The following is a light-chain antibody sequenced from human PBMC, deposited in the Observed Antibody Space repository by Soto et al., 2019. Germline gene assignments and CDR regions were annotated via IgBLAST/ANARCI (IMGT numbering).Light chain of an antibody. J-gene: IGKJ4*01. V-gene: IGKV1-12*01. CDR3: QQTNTFLPLP. CDR2: GAS. Sequence: DIQMTQSPSSVSASVGDRVTITCRASQGISNWLAWYQQQPGKAPKLLIYGASSLQSGVPSRFSGGGSGTHFTLIISSLQPEDFATYYCQQTNTFLPLPFGGGTKLEI. CDR1: QGISNW.